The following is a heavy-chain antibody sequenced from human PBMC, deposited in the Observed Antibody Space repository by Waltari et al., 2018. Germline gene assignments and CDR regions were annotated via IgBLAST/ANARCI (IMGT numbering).Heavy chain of an antibody. V-gene: IGHV3-23*01. CDR3: AKTRDSGYHYGMDV. CDR1: GFIFNDYA. J-gene: IGHJ6*01. Sequence: EVQLLESGGGLIQPGGSLRISWAVSGFIFNDYAMTWVRQAPGKGLEWVSSISAGGDTTYYADSVKGRFTSSRDDSRKTLYLQMNSLRADDTALYYCAKTRDSGYHYGMDVWGQGTTVTVSS. D-gene: IGHD3-22*01. CDR2: ISAGGDTT.